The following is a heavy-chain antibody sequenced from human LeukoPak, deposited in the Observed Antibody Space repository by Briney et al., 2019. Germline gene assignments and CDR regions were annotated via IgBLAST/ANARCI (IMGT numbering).Heavy chain of an antibody. J-gene: IGHJ4*02. CDR2: IRYDGSNK. CDR1: GFTFSSYG. Sequence: GGSLRLSCAASGFTFSSYGMHWVRQAPGKGLEWVAFIRYDGSNKYYADSVRGRFTISRDNSKNTLYLQMNSLRAEDTAVYYCAKDLYYDILTGPFDYWGQGTLVTVSS. D-gene: IGHD3-9*01. CDR3: AKDLYYDILTGPFDY. V-gene: IGHV3-30*02.